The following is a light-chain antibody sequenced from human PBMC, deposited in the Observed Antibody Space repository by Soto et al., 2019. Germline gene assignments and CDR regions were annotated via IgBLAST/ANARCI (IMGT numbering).Light chain of an antibody. CDR2: SAS. V-gene: IGKV1-39*01. Sequence: DIQMTQSPSSLSASVGDRVTITCRASQGVSDYLLWYQQTQGRAPKLLIYSASNLVSGVPARFSGSGSGTNFPLTICILQTEDVATYYCQQSYLTAHTFVQGTKLETK. CDR3: QQSYLTAHT. CDR1: QGVSDY. J-gene: IGKJ2*01.